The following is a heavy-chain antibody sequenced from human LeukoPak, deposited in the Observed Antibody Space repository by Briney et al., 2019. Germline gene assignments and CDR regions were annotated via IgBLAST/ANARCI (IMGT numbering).Heavy chain of an antibody. CDR2: IYPGDSDT. CDR1: GYSFTSYW. V-gene: IGHV5-51*01. CDR3: AGSIAAAGLEFDY. D-gene: IGHD6-13*01. J-gene: IGHJ4*02. Sequence: GESLKISCKGSGYSFTSYWIGWVRQMPGKGLEWMGIIYPGDSDTRYNPSFQGQVTISADKSISTAYLQWSSLKASDTAMYYCAGSIAAAGLEFDYWGQGTLVTVSS.